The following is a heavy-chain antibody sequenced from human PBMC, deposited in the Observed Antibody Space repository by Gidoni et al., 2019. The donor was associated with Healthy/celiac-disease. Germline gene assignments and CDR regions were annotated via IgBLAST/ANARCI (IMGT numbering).Heavy chain of an antibody. D-gene: IGHD5-18*01. J-gene: IGHJ3*02. Sequence: EVQLLESGGGLVQPGGSLRLSCAASGFTFSSYAMSWVRQAPGKGLEWVSAISGSGGSTYYADSVKGRFTISRDNSKNTLYLQMNSLRAEDTAVYYCAKGVRVTAMVRDAFDIWGQGTMVTVSS. V-gene: IGHV3-23*01. CDR1: GFTFSSYA. CDR2: ISGSGGST. CDR3: AKGVRVTAMVRDAFDI.